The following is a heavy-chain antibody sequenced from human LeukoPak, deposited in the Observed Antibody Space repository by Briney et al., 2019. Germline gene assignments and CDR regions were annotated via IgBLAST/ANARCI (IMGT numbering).Heavy chain of an antibody. CDR3: ATGQKYGDPPDY. Sequence: PGGSLRLSCAASGFTFSSYAMHWVRQAPGKGLEWVAVISYDGSNKYYADSAKGRFTISRDNSKNTLYLQMNSLRAEDTAVYYCATGQKYGDPPDYWGQGTLVTVSS. CDR1: GFTFSSYA. CDR2: ISYDGSNK. V-gene: IGHV3-30-3*01. D-gene: IGHD4-17*01. J-gene: IGHJ4*02.